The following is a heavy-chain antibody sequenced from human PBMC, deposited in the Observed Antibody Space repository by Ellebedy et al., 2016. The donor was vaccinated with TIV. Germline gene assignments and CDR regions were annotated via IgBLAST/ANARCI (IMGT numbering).Heavy chain of an antibody. CDR3: ARGVYAMGNFDY. V-gene: IGHV1-3*01. CDR2: INACNCNT. CDR1: GYTFTSYA. Sequence: AASVTVSCKASGYTFTSYAMHWVRQAPGQRLEWMGWINACNCNTKYSQKFQGRVTITRDTSASTAHMELSSLRSEDTAVYYCARGVYAMGNFDYWGQGTLVTVSS. J-gene: IGHJ4*02. D-gene: IGHD2-8*01.